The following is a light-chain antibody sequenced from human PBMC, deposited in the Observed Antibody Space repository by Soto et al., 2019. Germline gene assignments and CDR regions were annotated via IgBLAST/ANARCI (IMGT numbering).Light chain of an antibody. CDR3: QKYNSAMWT. CDR1: LGIANY. Sequence: DIQMTQSPPSLSASVGDRVTISCRASLGIANYVLWYQQRPGKVPKLLIYGASSLLSGVPSRFSGSGSGTDFTLNISSLQPEDVGTYYCQKYNSAMWTFGQGTKVDIK. V-gene: IGKV1-27*01. CDR2: GAS. J-gene: IGKJ1*01.